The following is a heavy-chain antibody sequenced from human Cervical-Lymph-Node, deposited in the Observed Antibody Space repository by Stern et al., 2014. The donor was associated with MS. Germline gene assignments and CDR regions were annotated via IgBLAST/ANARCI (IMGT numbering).Heavy chain of an antibody. V-gene: IGHV1-18*04. D-gene: IGHD3-3*01. J-gene: IGHJ4*02. Sequence: QVQLVPSGAEVKKPGASVKVSCKASGYTFTSYGISWGRQAPGQGLEWLGWLSAYNGNTNYAQKLQGRVTMTTDTSTSTAYMELRSLRSDDTAVYYCARDSGVFGVVIPFDYWGQGTLVTVSS. CDR2: LSAYNGNT. CDR1: GYTFTSYG. CDR3: ARDSGVFGVVIPFDY.